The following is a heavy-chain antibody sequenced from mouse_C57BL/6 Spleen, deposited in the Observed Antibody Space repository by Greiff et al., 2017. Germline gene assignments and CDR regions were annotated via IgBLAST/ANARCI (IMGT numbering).Heavy chain of an antibody. CDR1: GYAFSSSW. V-gene: IGHV1-82*01. D-gene: IGHD4-1*01. Sequence: QVQLQQSGPELVKPGASVKISCKASGYAFSSSWMNWVKQRPGKGLEWIGRIYPGDGDTNYNGKLKGKVTLTTAKSSSTAYMQLSSLTSEDSAVYFCAGCAWDEAYWGQGTLVTVSA. J-gene: IGHJ3*01. CDR2: IYPGDGDT. CDR3: AGCAWDEAY.